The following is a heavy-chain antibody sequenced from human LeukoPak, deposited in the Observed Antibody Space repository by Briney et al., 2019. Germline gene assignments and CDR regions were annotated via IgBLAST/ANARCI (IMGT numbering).Heavy chain of an antibody. J-gene: IGHJ4*02. CDR1: GFTFSSYP. CDR3: AKDSSSKTTVTPYYFDY. CDR2: ISGSGGST. Sequence: GGPLRFSCAASGFTFSSYPMSWVRQAPGKGLEWGSAISGSGGSTYYADSVKGRITISRDNSKNTLYLQMNSLRAEDTAVYFCAKDSSSKTTVTPYYFDYWGQGTLVTVSS. D-gene: IGHD4-17*01. V-gene: IGHV3-23*01.